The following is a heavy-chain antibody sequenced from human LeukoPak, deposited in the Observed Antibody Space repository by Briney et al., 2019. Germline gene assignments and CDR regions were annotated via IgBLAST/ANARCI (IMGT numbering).Heavy chain of an antibody. Sequence: ASVKVSCKASGYTFTSYGISWVRQAPGQGLEWMGWISAYNGNTNYAQKFQGRVTITRNTSISTAYMELSSLRSEDTAVYYCARGYITMVRGVIGWFDPWGQGTLVTVSS. CDR2: ISAYNGNT. CDR1: GYTFTSYG. J-gene: IGHJ5*02. D-gene: IGHD3-10*01. CDR3: ARGYITMVRGVIGWFDP. V-gene: IGHV1-18*01.